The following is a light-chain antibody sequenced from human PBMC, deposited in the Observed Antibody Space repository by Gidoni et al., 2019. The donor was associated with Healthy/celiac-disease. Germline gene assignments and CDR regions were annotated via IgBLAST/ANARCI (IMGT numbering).Light chain of an antibody. CDR1: QSVLYSSNHKNY. Sequence: DIVMTQSPDSLAVSLGERATINCKSSQSVLYSSNHKNYLAWYQQKPGKPPKLLIYWASTRESGVPDRFSGSGSGTDFTLTISSLQAEDVAVYYCQPYYSTLWTFGQGTKVEIK. V-gene: IGKV4-1*01. CDR2: WAS. J-gene: IGKJ1*01. CDR3: QPYYSTLWT.